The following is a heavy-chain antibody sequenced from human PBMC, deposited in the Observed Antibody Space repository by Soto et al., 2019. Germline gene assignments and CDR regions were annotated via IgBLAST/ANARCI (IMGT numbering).Heavy chain of an antibody. V-gene: IGHV4-30-4*01. D-gene: IGHD6-25*01. CDR2: IYNGGST. CDR1: GDSVSSVGFH. CDR3: PRAPVGLVTISYFDY. Sequence: QVQLQESGPGLVKPSETLSLTCTVSGDSVSSVGFHWAWLRRPPGKGLEWIGYIYNGGSTYYRPSLESRMHMLLDATRHHYSLRLTSVTAAYTAAYFCPRAPVGLVTISYFDYSGQGKLVTVSS. J-gene: IGHJ4*02.